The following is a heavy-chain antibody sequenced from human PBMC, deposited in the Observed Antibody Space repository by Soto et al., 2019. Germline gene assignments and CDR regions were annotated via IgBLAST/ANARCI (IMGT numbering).Heavy chain of an antibody. CDR2: ISTSRGDT. J-gene: IGHJ4*02. V-gene: IGHV1-18*01. CDR3: ARAYGDYYFDY. D-gene: IGHD4-17*01. Sequence: QIQLVQFGAEVKKPGSSVKVSCKASGYSFTSYGITWVRQAPGQGLEWRGWISTSRGDTHYAQRLQGRVTMTTDTSTRTAYMALRSLRSDDSAVYYCARAYGDYYFDYWGQGTLVTVSS. CDR1: GYSFTSYG.